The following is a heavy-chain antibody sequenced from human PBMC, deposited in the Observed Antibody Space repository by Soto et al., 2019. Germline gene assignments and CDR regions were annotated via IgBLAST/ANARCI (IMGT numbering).Heavy chain of an antibody. CDR2: IGTAGDT. CDR1: GFTFGSYD. D-gene: IGHD6-6*01. CDR3: ASDLKYSVSSSHYGMDV. Sequence: GGSLRLSCAASGFTFGSYDMHWFRQVTGKGLEWISSIGTAGDTYYAGSVRGRFTISRENAKNSLYLQMNSLRAGDTAVYYCASDLKYSVSSSHYGMDVWGQAT. J-gene: IGHJ6*02. V-gene: IGHV3-13*01.